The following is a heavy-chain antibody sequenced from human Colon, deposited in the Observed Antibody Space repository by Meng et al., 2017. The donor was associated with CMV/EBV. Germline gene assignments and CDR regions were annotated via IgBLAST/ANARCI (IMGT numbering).Heavy chain of an antibody. V-gene: IGHV3-15*01. Sequence: GGSLRLSCGASGFYFRDAWMTWVRQAPGKGLEWVGQIKSKGSGGTTDYAAPVKGRFTISRDDSKNMIYMEMNSLRTEDTAVYYCTKVRSNFCFSLEFGGQGTLVTVSS. CDR3: TKVRSNFCFSLEF. J-gene: IGHJ4*02. CDR2: IKSKGSGGTT. CDR1: GFYFRDAW. D-gene: IGHD4-11*01.